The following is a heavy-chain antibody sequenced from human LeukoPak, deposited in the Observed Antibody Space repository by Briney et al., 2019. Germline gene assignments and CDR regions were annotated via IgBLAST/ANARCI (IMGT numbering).Heavy chain of an antibody. CDR2: ISYDGSNK. D-gene: IGHD5-24*01. CDR3: AKAGSGMATIGH. Sequence: GGSLRLSCAASGFTFNSYGMHWVRQAPGKGLEWVAVISYDGSNKYYADSVKGRFTISRDNSKNTLYLQMNSLRAEDTAVYYCAKAGSGMATIGHWGQGTLVTVSS. J-gene: IGHJ4*02. V-gene: IGHV3-30*18. CDR1: GFTFNSYG.